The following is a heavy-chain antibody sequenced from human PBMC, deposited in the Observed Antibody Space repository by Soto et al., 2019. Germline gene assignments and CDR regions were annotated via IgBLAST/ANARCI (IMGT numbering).Heavy chain of an antibody. V-gene: IGHV4-31*03. Sequence: QVQLLESGPGLVKPSQTLSLTCTVSGGSISIGGYYWSWIRQHPGKGLEWIGYIYYSGVTYYSPSIKSRLTISVHTSKNKSSLKLSPVTAADTAVYYCAGDVLYWGQGTLVTVSS. J-gene: IGHJ4*02. CDR1: GGSISIGGYY. CDR2: IYYSGVT. CDR3: AGDVLY.